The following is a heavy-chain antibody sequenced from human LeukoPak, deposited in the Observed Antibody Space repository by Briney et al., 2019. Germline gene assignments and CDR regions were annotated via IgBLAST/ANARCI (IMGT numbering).Heavy chain of an antibody. CDR1: GFTFDDFT. J-gene: IGHJ4*02. Sequence: GGSLRLSCAASGFTFDDFTMHWVRQAPGKGLEWVSGISWNSGSIGYADSVKGRFTISRDNSKNTLYLQMNSLRAEDTAVYYCARDTNYDFWSGYSYYFDYWGQGTLVTVSS. V-gene: IGHV3-9*01. D-gene: IGHD3-3*01. CDR3: ARDTNYDFWSGYSYYFDY. CDR2: ISWNSGSI.